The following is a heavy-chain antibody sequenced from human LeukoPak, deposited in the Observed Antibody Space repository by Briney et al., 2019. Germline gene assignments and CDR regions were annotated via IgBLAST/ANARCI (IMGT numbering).Heavy chain of an antibody. V-gene: IGHV3-23*01. CDR2: FSATGDNT. D-gene: IGHD4/OR15-4a*01. J-gene: IGHJ5*02. CDR3: ASPGADYRFGWFDP. CDR1: GFTFSSYG. Sequence: GGSLRLSCAASGFTFSSYGMHWVRQAPGKGLEWVSTFSATGDNTYYADSLKGRFTISRDNSKNTLYLQMNSLRAEDTAIYYCASPGADYRFGWFDPWGQGTLVTVSS.